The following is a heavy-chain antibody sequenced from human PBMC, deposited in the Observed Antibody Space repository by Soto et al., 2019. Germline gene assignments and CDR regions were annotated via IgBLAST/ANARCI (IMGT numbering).Heavy chain of an antibody. J-gene: IGHJ4*02. D-gene: IGHD3-3*01. CDR1: GGSISSRSHY. V-gene: IGHV4-39*01. CDR2: SFYRGST. CDR3: ATADGFGVVTPFFEY. Sequence: QLQLQESGPGLVKPSETLSLTCTVSGGSISSRSHYWGWIRQSPGKHLEWIGSSFYRGSTHYNPPLKTRVTISVDTSKNQVSLKLYSVTAADTAVYYCATADGFGVVTPFFEYWGQGILGTVSS.